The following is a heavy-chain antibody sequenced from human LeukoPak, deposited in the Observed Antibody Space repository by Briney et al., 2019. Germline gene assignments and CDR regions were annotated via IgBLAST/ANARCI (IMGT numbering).Heavy chain of an antibody. CDR1: GGSISSGSYY. D-gene: IGHD6-19*01. J-gene: IGHJ4*02. CDR3: ARVRFRQRLGYFDY. Sequence: SQTLSLTCTVSGGSISSGSYYWSWIRQPAGKGLEWIGRIYTSGSTNYNPSLKSRVTISVDTSKNQFSLKLSSVTAADTAVYYCARVRFRQRLGYFDYWGQGTLVTVSS. CDR2: IYTSGST. V-gene: IGHV4-61*02.